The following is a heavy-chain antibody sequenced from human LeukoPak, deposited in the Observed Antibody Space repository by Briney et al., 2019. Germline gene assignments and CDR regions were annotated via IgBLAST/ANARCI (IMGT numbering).Heavy chain of an antibody. J-gene: IGHJ4*01. Sequence: GGPLRLSCAASGFIFSDYWMNWVRQVPGKGLEWVANINEDGSVQDYVHSVRGRFTISRDNAKNSMYLQMNSLRAEDTAIYYCASRESSMARSHWGHGTLVTVSS. CDR1: GFIFSDYW. CDR3: ASRESSMARSH. CDR2: INEDGSVQ. D-gene: IGHD3-10*01. V-gene: IGHV3-7*01.